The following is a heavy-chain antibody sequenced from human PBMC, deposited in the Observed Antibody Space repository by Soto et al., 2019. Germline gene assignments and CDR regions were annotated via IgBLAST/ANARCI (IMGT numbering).Heavy chain of an antibody. J-gene: IGHJ4*02. CDR2: IYHSGST. D-gene: IGHD6-19*01. CDR3: AIYPPGMAGTKEDFDY. CDR1: GGSISSSNW. Sequence: SETLSLTCAVSGGSISSSNWWSWVRQPPGKGLEWIGEIYHSGSTNYNPSLKSRVTISVDKSKNQFSLKLSSVTAADTAVYYCAIYPPGMAGTKEDFDYWGQGTLVTVSS. V-gene: IGHV4-4*02.